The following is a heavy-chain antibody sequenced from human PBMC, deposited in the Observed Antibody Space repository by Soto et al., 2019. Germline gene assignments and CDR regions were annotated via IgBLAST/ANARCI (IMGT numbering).Heavy chain of an antibody. CDR2: IWYDGTNK. J-gene: IGHJ6*02. V-gene: IGHV3-33*01. CDR1: GFTFSSYG. CDR3: ARDREAAAGTRYYYGMDV. D-gene: IGHD6-13*01. Sequence: QVQLVESGGGVVQPGRYLRLSCAASGFTFSSYGMHWVRQAPGKGLEWVAVIWYDGTNKYYADSVKGRFTISRDNSKNTLYLQMNSLRAEDTALYYCARDREAAAGTRYYYGMDVWGQGTTVTVSS.